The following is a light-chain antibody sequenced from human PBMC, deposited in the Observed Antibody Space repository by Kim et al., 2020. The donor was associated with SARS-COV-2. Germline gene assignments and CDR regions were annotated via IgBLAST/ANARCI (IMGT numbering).Light chain of an antibody. V-gene: IGKV3-15*01. CDR3: QQYNNWPPLT. CDR1: QSVSSN. Sequence: EIVMTQSPATLSVSPGERATLSCRASQSVSSNLAWYQQKPGQVPRLLIYGASTRATGIPARFSGSGYGTEFTLTISSLQSEDFALYYCQQYNNWPPLTFGGGTKVDIK. J-gene: IGKJ4*01. CDR2: GAS.